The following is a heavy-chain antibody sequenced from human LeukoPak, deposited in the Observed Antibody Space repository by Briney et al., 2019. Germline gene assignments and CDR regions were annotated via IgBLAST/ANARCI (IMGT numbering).Heavy chain of an antibody. CDR3: APRTTLGIDY. V-gene: IGHV3-30*02. CDR1: GFTFSSYG. J-gene: IGHJ4*02. D-gene: IGHD4-17*01. Sequence: GGSLRLSCAATGFTFSSYGMHWVRQAPGKGLEWVAFIRYDGSNKYYADSVKGRFTISRDNSKNTLYLQMNSLRAEDTAVYYCAPRTTLGIDYWGQGTLVTVSS. CDR2: IRYDGSNK.